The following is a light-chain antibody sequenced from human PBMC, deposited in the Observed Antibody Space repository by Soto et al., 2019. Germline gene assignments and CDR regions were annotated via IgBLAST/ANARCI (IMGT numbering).Light chain of an antibody. J-gene: IGKJ3*01. CDR3: QQRYNWVFS. CDR2: DAT. Sequence: ESVLTQSPATLSLSPGERATLSCRASQSISSFLAWYQQKPGQAPRLLIYDATNRATGIPARFSGSGSGTDFTLTISSLEPEDFAVYYCQQRYNWVFSFGPGTKVDIK. CDR1: QSISSF. V-gene: IGKV3-11*01.